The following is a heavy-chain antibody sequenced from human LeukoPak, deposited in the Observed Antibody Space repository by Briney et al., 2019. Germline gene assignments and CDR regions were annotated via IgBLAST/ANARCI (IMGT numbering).Heavy chain of an antibody. CDR3: AIRIAAAGTTDY. V-gene: IGHV1-18*01. D-gene: IGHD6-13*01. CDR1: GYTFTSYD. J-gene: IGHJ4*02. Sequence: ASVKVSCKASGYTFTSYDINWVRQAPGQGLEWMGWISAYNGNTNYAQKLQGRVTMTTDTSTSTAYMELRSLRSDDTAVYYCAIRIAAAGTTDYWGQGTLVTVSS. CDR2: ISAYNGNT.